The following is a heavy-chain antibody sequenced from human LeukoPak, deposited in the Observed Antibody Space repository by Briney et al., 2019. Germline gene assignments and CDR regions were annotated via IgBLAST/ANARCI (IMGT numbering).Heavy chain of an antibody. V-gene: IGHV4-59*01. J-gene: IGHJ4*02. Sequence: KSSETLSLTCTVSGGSISNYYWSWIRQPPGKGREWIGYIYYSGNTNYNPSLKSRVTISVDTSKTQFSLKLNSVTSADTAVYYCARVRYCSTNRCYDREFDNWGQGTLVTVSS. CDR2: IYYSGNT. CDR1: GGSISNYY. D-gene: IGHD2-2*01. CDR3: ARVRYCSTNRCYDREFDN.